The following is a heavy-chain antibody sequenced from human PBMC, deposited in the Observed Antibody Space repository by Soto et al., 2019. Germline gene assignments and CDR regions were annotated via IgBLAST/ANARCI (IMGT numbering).Heavy chain of an antibody. Sequence: GGSLRLSCAASGFTFSSYGMHWVRQAPGKGLEWVAVISYDGSNKYYADSVKGRFTISRDNSKNTLYLQMNSLRAEDTAVYYCAKDLAVAVDRRGYYGMDVWGQGTTVTVSS. CDR1: GFTFSSYG. CDR2: ISYDGSNK. V-gene: IGHV3-30*18. J-gene: IGHJ6*02. D-gene: IGHD6-19*01. CDR3: AKDLAVAVDRRGYYGMDV.